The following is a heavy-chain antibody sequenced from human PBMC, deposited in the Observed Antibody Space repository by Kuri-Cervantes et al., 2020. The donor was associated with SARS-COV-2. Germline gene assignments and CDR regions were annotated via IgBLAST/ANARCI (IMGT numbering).Heavy chain of an antibody. CDR2: INPNSGGT. D-gene: IGHD6-13*01. J-gene: IGHJ6*03. Sequence: ASVKVSCKASGYTFSSYHMHWVRQAPGQGLEWMGWINPNSGGTNYAQKFQGRVTMTRDTSISTAYMELSRLRSDDTAVYYCARLLVSGVSSSWYLLSRPNDYYYYMDVWGKGTTVTVSS. CDR1: GYTFSSYH. CDR3: ARLLVSGVSSSWYLLSRPNDYYYYMDV. V-gene: IGHV1-2*02.